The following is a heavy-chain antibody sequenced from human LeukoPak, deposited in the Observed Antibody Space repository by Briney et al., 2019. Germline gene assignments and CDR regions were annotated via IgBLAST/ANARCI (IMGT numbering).Heavy chain of an antibody. CDR1: GGSISSYY. D-gene: IGHD4-17*01. V-gene: IGHV4-59*01. J-gene: IGHJ1*01. Sequence: PSETLSLTCTVSGGSISSYYWSWIRQPPGKGLEWIGYIYYSGSTNYNPSLKSRVTISVDTSKNQFSLKLSSVTAADTAVYYCARMPTATSHFQHWGQGTLVTVSS. CDR2: IYYSGST. CDR3: ARMPTATSHFQH.